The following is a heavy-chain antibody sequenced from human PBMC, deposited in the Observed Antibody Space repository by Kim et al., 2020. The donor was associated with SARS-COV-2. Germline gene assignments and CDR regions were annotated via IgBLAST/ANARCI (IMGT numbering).Heavy chain of an antibody. CDR3: AGSSSSWYAFDY. Sequence: GGSLRLSCAASGFTFSNAWMSWVRQAPGKGLEWVGRIKSKTDGGTTDYAAPVKGRFTISRDDSKNTLYLQMNSLKTEDTAVYYCAGSSSSWYAFDYWGQGTLVTVSS. V-gene: IGHV3-15*01. D-gene: IGHD6-13*01. CDR2: IKSKTDGGTT. CDR1: GFTFSNAW. J-gene: IGHJ4*02.